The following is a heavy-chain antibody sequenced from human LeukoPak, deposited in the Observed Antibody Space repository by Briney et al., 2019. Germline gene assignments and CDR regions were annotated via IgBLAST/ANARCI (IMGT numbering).Heavy chain of an antibody. CDR3: AKDFCPGGSCYYFDC. J-gene: IGHJ4*02. CDR1: GFMFRSYA. Sequence: GGSLRLSCAASGFMFRSYAMSWVRQAPGEGLEWVSAISGGGSRTNYADSVKGRFTISRDNSNNTLYLQMNSLRAEDTAVYYCAKDFCPGGSCYYFDCWGQGTLVTVSS. V-gene: IGHV3-23*01. CDR2: ISGGGSRT. D-gene: IGHD2-15*01.